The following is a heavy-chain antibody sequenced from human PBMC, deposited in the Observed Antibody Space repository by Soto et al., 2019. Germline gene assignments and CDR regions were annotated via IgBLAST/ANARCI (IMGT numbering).Heavy chain of an antibody. J-gene: IGHJ3*02. CDR2: IYSGGST. D-gene: IGHD3-22*01. Sequence: GSLRLSCAASGFTVRSNYMSWVRQAPGKGLEWVSVIYSGGSTYYADSVKGRFTISRDNSKNTLYLQMSSLKASDTAMYYCARLGRDYYDSSGSSIWGQGTMVTVSS. CDR3: ARLGRDYYDSSGSSI. CDR1: GFTVRSNY. V-gene: IGHV3-53*01.